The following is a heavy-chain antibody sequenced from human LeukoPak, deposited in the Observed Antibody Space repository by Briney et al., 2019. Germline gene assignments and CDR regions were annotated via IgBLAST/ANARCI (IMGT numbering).Heavy chain of an antibody. CDR2: IRYDGSNK. Sequence: GGSLRLSCAASGFTFSSYSMNWVRQAPGKGLEWVAFIRYDGSNKYYADSVKGRFTISRDNSKNTLYLQMNSLRAEDTAVYYCAKAHLSRYYDSSGYSSFDYWGQGTLVTVSS. J-gene: IGHJ4*02. V-gene: IGHV3-30*02. CDR3: AKAHLSRYYDSSGYSSFDY. D-gene: IGHD3-22*01. CDR1: GFTFSSYS.